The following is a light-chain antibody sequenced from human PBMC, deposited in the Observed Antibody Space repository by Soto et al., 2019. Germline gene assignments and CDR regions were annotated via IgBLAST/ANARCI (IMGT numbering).Light chain of an antibody. J-gene: IGLJ1*01. CDR1: GTDVGAYDY. Sequence: LTQPASASGSPGQSITISCTGTGTDVGAYDYVSWYQQHPGKAPKLVIYDVNNRPSGVSSRFSGSKSGNTASLTISGLQAEDEADYYCSSYTSSSIVYVFGTGTKVTIL. CDR3: SSYTSSSIVYV. V-gene: IGLV2-14*03. CDR2: DVN.